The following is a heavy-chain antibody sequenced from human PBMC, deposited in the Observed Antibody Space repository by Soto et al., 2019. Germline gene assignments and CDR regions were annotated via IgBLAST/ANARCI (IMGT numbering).Heavy chain of an antibody. Sequence: EVQLVESGGGLVQPGGSVRLSCAASGFTVSNNYMSWVRQAPGKGLEWVSHIYSGGDTSYTNSVKGRFTISRDNSKYTLSCQVESLRVLETSVYYCAIDPGGSVTHGVWGQGTMVTVSS. V-gene: IGHV3-66*01. J-gene: IGHJ3*01. CDR1: GFTVSNNY. CDR3: AIDPGGSVTHGV. D-gene: IGHD3-10*01. CDR2: IYSGGDT.